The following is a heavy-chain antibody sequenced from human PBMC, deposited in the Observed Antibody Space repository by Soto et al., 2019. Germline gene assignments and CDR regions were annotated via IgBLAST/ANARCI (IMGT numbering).Heavy chain of an antibody. V-gene: IGHV3-48*01. CDR2: ISSSSSTI. CDR3: ARYYGDWCVDY. J-gene: IGHJ4*02. D-gene: IGHD4-17*01. CDR1: GFTFSSYS. Sequence: GGSLRLSCAASGFTFSSYSMNWVRQAPGKGLEWVSYISSSSSTIYYADSVKGRFTISRDNAKNSLYLQMNSLRAEDTAVYYCARYYGDWCVDYWGQGTLVTVSS.